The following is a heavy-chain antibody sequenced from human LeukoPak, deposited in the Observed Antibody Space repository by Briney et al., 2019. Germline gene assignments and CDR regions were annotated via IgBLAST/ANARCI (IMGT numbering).Heavy chain of an antibody. J-gene: IGHJ4*02. CDR2: INHSGGT. CDR3: ARVSDIMISFGGAISYFDN. CDR1: GDSFNDYY. V-gene: IGHV4-34*01. D-gene: IGHD3-16*02. Sequence: SETLSLTCTLYGDSFNDYYWSWIRQPPGKGLEWIGEINHSGGTNYNPSLWSRLTISIDTSKHQSSLQVTSVTAADTGVYFCARVSDIMISFGGAISYFDNWGQGALVTVSS.